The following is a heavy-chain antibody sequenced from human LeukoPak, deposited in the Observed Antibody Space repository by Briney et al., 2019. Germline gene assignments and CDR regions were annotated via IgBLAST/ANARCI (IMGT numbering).Heavy chain of an antibody. CDR3: AREGTMIVVVITDLYYYYGMDV. CDR2: ISAYNGNT. V-gene: IGHV1-18*01. J-gene: IGHJ6*02. D-gene: IGHD3-22*01. Sequence: ASVKVSCKASGYTFTSYGISWVRQAPGQGLEWMGWISAYNGNTNYAQKLQGRVTMTTDTSTSTAYMELRSLRSDDTAEYYCAREGTMIVVVITDLYYYYGMDVWGQGTTVTVSS. CDR1: GYTFTSYG.